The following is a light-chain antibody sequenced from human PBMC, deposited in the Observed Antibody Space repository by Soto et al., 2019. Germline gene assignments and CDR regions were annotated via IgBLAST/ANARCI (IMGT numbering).Light chain of an antibody. CDR2: DAS. CDR3: QQYGSYLRT. J-gene: IGKJ1*01. Sequence: DIQRPQSPYTLSASVGDGVTITCRASETITTSLAWYQQQPGTAPKVLIYDASTLESGVPSRFSGSGSGTEFTLTISSLQPADFATYYCQQYGSYLRTFCQGTNVDIK. CDR1: ETITTS. V-gene: IGKV1-5*01.